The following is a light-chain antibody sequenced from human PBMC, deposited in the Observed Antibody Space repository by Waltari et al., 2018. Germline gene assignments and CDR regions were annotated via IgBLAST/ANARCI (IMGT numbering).Light chain of an antibody. CDR2: DVS. Sequence: QSDLTHPPSASGSPGPSVTISCTRTSSDVGGDNYLYSDQQHPGKAPKLMIYDVSKRPSGVPDRFSGSKSGNTASLTVSGLQAEDKADYYCSSYAGNDDFEVFGGGTKLTVL. J-gene: IGLJ3*02. V-gene: IGLV2-8*01. CDR3: SSYAGNDDFEV. CDR1: SSDVGGDNY.